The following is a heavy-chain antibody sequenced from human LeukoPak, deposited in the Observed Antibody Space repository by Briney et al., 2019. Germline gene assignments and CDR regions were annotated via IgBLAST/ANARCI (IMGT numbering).Heavy chain of an antibody. Sequence: ASVKVSCKASGYTFTSYAISWVRQAPGQGLEWMGRIIPILGIANYAQKFQGRVTITADKSTSTAYMELSSLRSEDTAVYYCARGSVTVTTYVDYWGQGTLVTVSS. CDR2: IIPILGIA. D-gene: IGHD4-17*01. V-gene: IGHV1-69*04. CDR3: ARGSVTVTTYVDY. CDR1: GYTFTSYA. J-gene: IGHJ4*02.